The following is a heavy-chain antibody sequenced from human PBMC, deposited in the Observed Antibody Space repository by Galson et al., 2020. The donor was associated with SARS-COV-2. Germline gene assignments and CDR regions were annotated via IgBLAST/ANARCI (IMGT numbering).Heavy chain of an antibody. Sequence: GESLKISCKGSGYSFTNYWIGWVRQMPGKGLEWTGIIYPGDSDTRYSPSFQGQVTISADKSISTAYLQWISLKASDTAMYYCARHYGSGRIWGASDIWGQGTVVTVSS. CDR2: IYPGDSDT. CDR1: GYSFTNYW. V-gene: IGHV5-51*01. CDR3: ARHYGSGRIWGASDI. D-gene: IGHD3-10*01. J-gene: IGHJ3*02.